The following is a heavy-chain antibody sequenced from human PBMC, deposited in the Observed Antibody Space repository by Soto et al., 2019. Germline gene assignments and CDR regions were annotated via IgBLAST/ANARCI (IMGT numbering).Heavy chain of an antibody. CDR2: INHSGST. CDR1: GGSFSGYY. J-gene: IGHJ4*02. V-gene: IGHV4-34*01. CDR3: ARAVGRKLDY. Sequence: QVQLQQWGAGLLKPSEPLSLTCAVYGGSFSGYYWSWIRQPPGKGLEWIGEINHSGSTNYNPSLKSRVTISVDTSKNQFSLKLSSVTAADTAVYYCARAVGRKLDYWGQGPLVTVSS. D-gene: IGHD2-15*01.